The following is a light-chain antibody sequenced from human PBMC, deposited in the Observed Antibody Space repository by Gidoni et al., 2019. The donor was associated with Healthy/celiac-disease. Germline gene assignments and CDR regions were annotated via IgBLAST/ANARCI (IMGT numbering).Light chain of an antibody. CDR1: QSVSSN. CDR3: QQYNNWPIT. Sequence: EIVMTQSPATLSVSPGERATLYCRASQSVSSNLAWYQQKPGQAPRLLIYGASTRATGIPARFSGSGSGTEFTLTISSLQSEDFAVSYCQQYNNWPITFGQGTRLEIK. J-gene: IGKJ5*01. V-gene: IGKV3-15*01. CDR2: GAS.